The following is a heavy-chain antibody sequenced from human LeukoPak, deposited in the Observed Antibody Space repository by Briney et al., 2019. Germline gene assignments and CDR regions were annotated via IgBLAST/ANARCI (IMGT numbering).Heavy chain of an antibody. D-gene: IGHD2-2*01. CDR2: ISGSGGST. V-gene: IGHV3-23*01. CDR1: GFTFSSYA. CDR3: ARGCSSTSCYTGSYGMDV. Sequence: GGSLSLFCAASGFTFSSYAMRWVRQAPGKGLEWVSSISGSGGSTYYADSVQGRFTISRDNSKNTLYLQMNSLRAEDTAVYYCARGCSSTSCYTGSYGMDVWGKGPRSPSPQ. J-gene: IGHJ6*04.